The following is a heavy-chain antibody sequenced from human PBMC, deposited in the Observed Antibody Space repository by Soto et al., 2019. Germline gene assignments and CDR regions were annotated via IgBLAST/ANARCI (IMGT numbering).Heavy chain of an antibody. D-gene: IGHD5-12*01. Sequence: GGSLRLSCAASGFTFDDYAMHWVRQAPGKGLEWVSGISWNSGSIGYADSVKGRFTISRDNAKNSLYLQMNSLSAEATALYYFSNDYVSGYDYLIRGAFDIWGQGTMVTVSS. CDR2: ISWNSGSI. CDR3: SNDYVSGYDYLIRGAFDI. CDR1: GFTFDDYA. V-gene: IGHV3-9*01. J-gene: IGHJ3*02.